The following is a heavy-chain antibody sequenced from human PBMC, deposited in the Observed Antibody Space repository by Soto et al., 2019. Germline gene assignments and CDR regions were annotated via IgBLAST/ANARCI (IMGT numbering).Heavy chain of an antibody. CDR1: GGSINSRSYF. D-gene: IGHD3-9*01. J-gene: IGHJ4*02. CDR3: ARDRYGGFDY. V-gene: IGHV4-39*02. Sequence: QLQLQQSGPGLVKPSETLALTCSVSGGSINSRSYFWAWIRQPPGKGLEWIVGINHKEKTYYSQSLKSRLNVSIDTSKNQFSLKLSSMTAADTAIYYCARDRYGGFDYWGLGTLVIVSS. CDR2: INHKEKT.